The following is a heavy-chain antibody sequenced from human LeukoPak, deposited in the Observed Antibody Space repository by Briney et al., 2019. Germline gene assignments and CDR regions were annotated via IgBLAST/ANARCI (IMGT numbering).Heavy chain of an antibody. CDR3: AREMTYYYGSGVVY. Sequence: ASVKVSCTASGYTFTGYYMQWVRQAPGQGLEWMGWINPNSGGTNYAQKFQGRVTMTRDTSISTAYMELSRLRSDDTAVYYCAREMTYYYGSGVVYWGRGTLVTVSS. V-gene: IGHV1-2*02. CDR2: INPNSGGT. J-gene: IGHJ4*02. CDR1: GYTFTGYY. D-gene: IGHD3-10*01.